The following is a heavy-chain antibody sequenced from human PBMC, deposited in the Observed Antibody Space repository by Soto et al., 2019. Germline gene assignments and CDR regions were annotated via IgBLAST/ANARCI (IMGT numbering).Heavy chain of an antibody. J-gene: IGHJ1*01. CDR3: TTEDIVVVVPAEEPIYFQH. Sequence: EVQLVESGGGLVKPGGSLRLSCAASGFTFSNAWMSWVRQAPGKGLEWVGRIKSKTDGGTTDYAAPVKGRFTISRDDSKNTLYLQMNSLKTEDTAVYYCTTEDIVVVVPAEEPIYFQHWGQGTLVTVSS. CDR2: IKSKTDGGTT. D-gene: IGHD2-15*01. CDR1: GFTFSNAW. V-gene: IGHV3-15*01.